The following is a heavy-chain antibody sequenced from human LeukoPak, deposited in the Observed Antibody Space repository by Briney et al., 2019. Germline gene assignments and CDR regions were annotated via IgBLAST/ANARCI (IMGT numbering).Heavy chain of an antibody. D-gene: IGHD1-26*01. Sequence: SETLSLTCAVYGGSFSGYYWSWIRQPPGKGLEWIGEINHSGSTNYNPSLKSRVTISVDTSKNQFSLKLSSVTAADTAVYYCARGRIVGANDAFDIRGQGTMVTVSS. V-gene: IGHV4-34*01. J-gene: IGHJ3*02. CDR1: GGSFSGYY. CDR3: ARGRIVGANDAFDI. CDR2: INHSGST.